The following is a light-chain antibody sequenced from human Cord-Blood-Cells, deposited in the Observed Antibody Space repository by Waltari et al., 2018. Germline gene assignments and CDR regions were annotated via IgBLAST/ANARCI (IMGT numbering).Light chain of an antibody. J-gene: IGLJ2*01. CDR1: SSNIGRNS. Sequence: QSVLTQPSPASGPPGPRSTTACSGSSSNIGRNSLYWYQQLPGTAPKLLIYRNKQRPSGVPDRFSGSKSGTSASLAISGLRSEDEADYYCAAWDDSLSGVVFGGGTKLTVL. CDR3: AAWDDSLSGVV. CDR2: RNK. V-gene: IGLV1-47*01.